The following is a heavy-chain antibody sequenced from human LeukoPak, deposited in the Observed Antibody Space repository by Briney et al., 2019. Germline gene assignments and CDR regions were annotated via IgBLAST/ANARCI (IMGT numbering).Heavy chain of an antibody. J-gene: IGHJ4*02. CDR3: ARDGLRSEYYYDSSGYYI. D-gene: IGHD3-22*01. CDR1: GYTFTSYG. Sequence: ASVKVSCKASGYTFTSYGISWVRQAPGQGLEWMGWISAYNGNTNYAQKLQGRVTMTTDTSTSTAYMELRSLRSDDTAVYYCARDGLRSEYYYDSSGYYIWGQGTLVTVSS. V-gene: IGHV1-18*04. CDR2: ISAYNGNT.